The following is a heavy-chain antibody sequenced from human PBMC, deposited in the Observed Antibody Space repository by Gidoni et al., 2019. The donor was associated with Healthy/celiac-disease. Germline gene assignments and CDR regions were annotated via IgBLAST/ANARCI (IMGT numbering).Heavy chain of an antibody. Sequence: QVQLQESGPGLVKSSETLPLTCTVSGGSISSYYWSWIRQPPGKGLEWIGYIYYSGSTNYNPSLKSRVTISVDTSKNQFSLKLSSVTAADTAVYYCARVKPGDPDWFDPWGQGTLVTVSS. V-gene: IGHV4-59*01. CDR2: IYYSGST. J-gene: IGHJ5*02. D-gene: IGHD7-27*01. CDR3: ARVKPGDPDWFDP. CDR1: GGSISSYY.